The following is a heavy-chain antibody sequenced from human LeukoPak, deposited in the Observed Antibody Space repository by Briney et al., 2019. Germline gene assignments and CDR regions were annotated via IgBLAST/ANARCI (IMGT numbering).Heavy chain of an antibody. V-gene: IGHV4-34*01. CDR2: INHSGST. CDR3: ARGSTVTTMPGINDY. J-gene: IGHJ4*02. D-gene: IGHD4-17*01. CDR1: GGSFSGYY. Sequence: PSETLSHTCAVYGGSFSGYYWSWIRQPPGKGLEWIGEINHSGSTNYNPSLKSRVTISVDTSKNQFSLKLSSVTAADTAVYYCARGSTVTTMPGINDYWGQGTLVTVSS.